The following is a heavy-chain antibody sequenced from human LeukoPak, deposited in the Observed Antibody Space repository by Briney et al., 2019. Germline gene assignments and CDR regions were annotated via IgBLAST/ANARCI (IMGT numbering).Heavy chain of an antibody. J-gene: IGHJ4*02. CDR3: ARKNGLDY. V-gene: IGHV3-7*01. CDR2: IKQDRSEK. CDR1: GFTFSDYG. Sequence: GGSLTLSCEASGFTFSDYGMHWVRQAPGKGLELVANIKQDRSEKYYVDSVKGRFTISRDNAKNSLYLQMNSLRAEDTAVYYCARKNGLDYWGQGTLVTVSS.